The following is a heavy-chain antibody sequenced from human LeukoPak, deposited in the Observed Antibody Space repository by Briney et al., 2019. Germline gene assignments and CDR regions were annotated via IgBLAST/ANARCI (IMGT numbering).Heavy chain of an antibody. Sequence: ASVKVSCKASGYTFTGYYMHWVRQAPGQGLEWMGSINPNSGGTNYAQKFQGRVTMTRDTSISTAYMELSRLRSDDTAVYYCARATLNYYYIDVWGKGTTVTVSS. CDR3: ARATLNYYYIDV. CDR1: GYTFTGYY. V-gene: IGHV1-2*02. D-gene: IGHD3-16*01. J-gene: IGHJ6*03. CDR2: INPNSGGT.